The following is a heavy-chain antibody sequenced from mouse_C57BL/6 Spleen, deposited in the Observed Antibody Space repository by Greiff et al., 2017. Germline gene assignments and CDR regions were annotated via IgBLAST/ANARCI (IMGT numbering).Heavy chain of an antibody. J-gene: IGHJ1*03. D-gene: IGHD2-1*01. CDR3: ARFGNHWYFDG. CDR2: IDPNNGGT. V-gene: IGHV1-26*01. CDR1: GYTFTDYY. Sequence: VQLQQSGPELVKPGASVKISCKASGYTFTDYYMNWVKQSHGKSLEWIGDIDPNNGGTSYNQKFKGKATLTVDKSSSTAYMELRSLTSEDSAVYYCARFGNHWYFDGWGTGTTVTVSS.